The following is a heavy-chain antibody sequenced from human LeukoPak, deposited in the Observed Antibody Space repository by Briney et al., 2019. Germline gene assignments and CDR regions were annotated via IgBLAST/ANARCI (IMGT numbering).Heavy chain of an antibody. D-gene: IGHD6-19*01. CDR1: GFTFSSYA. J-gene: IGHJ5*02. Sequence: GGSLRLSCAASGFTFSSYAMSWVRQAPGKGLEWVSAISGSGGSTYYADSVKGRFTISRDNSKNTLYLQMNSLRAEDTAVYYCARDGQRSGGFNWEAWGQGTLVTVSS. CDR3: ARDGQRSGGFNWEA. V-gene: IGHV3-23*01. CDR2: ISGSGGST.